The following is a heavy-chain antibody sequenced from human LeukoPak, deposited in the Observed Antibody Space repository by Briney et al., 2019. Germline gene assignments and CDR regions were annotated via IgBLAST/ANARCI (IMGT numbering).Heavy chain of an antibody. CDR1: GFTFSSYG. Sequence: GGSLRLSCAASGFTFSSYGMHWVRQAPGKGLEWVAFIRYDGSNKYYADSVKGRFTISRDNSKNTLYLQMNSLRAEDTAVYYCAKDHSSGITGTTHLDYWGQGTLVTVSS. D-gene: IGHD1-7*01. CDR2: IRYDGSNK. V-gene: IGHV3-30*02. J-gene: IGHJ4*02. CDR3: AKDHSSGITGTTHLDY.